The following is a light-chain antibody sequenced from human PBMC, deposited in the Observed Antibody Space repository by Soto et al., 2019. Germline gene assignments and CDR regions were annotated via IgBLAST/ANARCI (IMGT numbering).Light chain of an antibody. Sequence: DIQMTQSPCTLSASVGDRVTITCRASQSISSWLAWYQQKPGKAPKLLIYKASSLESGVPSRFSGSGSGTEFTLTISSLQPDDFATYYCQPYNSYPWTFGQGTKVEIK. CDR2: KAS. J-gene: IGKJ1*01. CDR1: QSISSW. V-gene: IGKV1-5*03. CDR3: QPYNSYPWT.